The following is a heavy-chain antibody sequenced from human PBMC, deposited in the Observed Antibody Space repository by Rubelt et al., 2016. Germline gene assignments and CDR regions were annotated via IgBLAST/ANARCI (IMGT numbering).Heavy chain of an antibody. CDR3: ARESGAHVDC. CDR2: LSNDGSDK. D-gene: IGHD1-26*01. J-gene: IGHJ4*02. Sequence: QVQLVESGGSVVQPGRSLRLSCATSGFTLGSFGMHWVRQPPGKGLEWVAVLSNDGSDKYYADPVKGRCTISRDNSKNTLYLQMSSLRPEDTAVYYCARESGAHVDCWGQGTLVTVSS. V-gene: IGHV3-30*03. CDR1: GFTLGSFG.